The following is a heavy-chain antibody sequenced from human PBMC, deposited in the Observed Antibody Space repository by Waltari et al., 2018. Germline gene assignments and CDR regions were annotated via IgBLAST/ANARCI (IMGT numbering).Heavy chain of an antibody. CDR2: IYYSGST. CDR3: ARDMAIAAAGTEWFDP. D-gene: IGHD6-13*01. CDR1: GGSISSYY. Sequence: QVQLQESGPGLVKPSETLSLTCTVSGGSISSYYWSWIRQPPGKGLEWIGYIYYSGSTNYNPSLKSRVTISVDTSKNQFSLKLSSMTAADTAVYYCARDMAIAAAGTEWFDPWGQGTLVTVSS. J-gene: IGHJ5*02. V-gene: IGHV4-59*01.